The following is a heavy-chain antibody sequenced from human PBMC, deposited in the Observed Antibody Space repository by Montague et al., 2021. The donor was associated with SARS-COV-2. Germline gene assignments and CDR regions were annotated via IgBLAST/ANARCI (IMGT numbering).Heavy chain of an antibody. CDR2: TYYRSKWYN. D-gene: IGHD2-2*01. CDR1: GDSVSSNIAT. Sequence: CAISGDSVSSNIATWNWIRQSPSRGLEWLGRTYYRSKWYNDYAESVKSRITIDPDTSKHQFSLHLNSVTPEDTAVCYCVRIPVGSKYYFDFWGQGTLVTVSS. J-gene: IGHJ4*02. V-gene: IGHV6-1*01. CDR3: VRIPVGSKYYFDF.